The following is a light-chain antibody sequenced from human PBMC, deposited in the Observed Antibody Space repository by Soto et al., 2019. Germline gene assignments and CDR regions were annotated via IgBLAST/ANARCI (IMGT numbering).Light chain of an antibody. CDR3: SSYTTSSYVV. CDR1: SSDIGGHNF. Sequence: QSALTQPAAVSGSPGQSITISCTGTSSDIGGHNFVSWYQHHPGKPPKLLIYEVSYRASGVSNRFTGSKSANTASLTTSGLQAEDEADYYCSSYTTSSYVVFGGGTKLTVL. J-gene: IGLJ2*01. CDR2: EVS. V-gene: IGLV2-14*01.